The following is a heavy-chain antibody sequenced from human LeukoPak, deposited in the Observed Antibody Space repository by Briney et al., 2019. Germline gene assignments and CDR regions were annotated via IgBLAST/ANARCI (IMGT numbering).Heavy chain of an antibody. V-gene: IGHV3-43*02. Sequence: GGSLRLSCAASGFTFDDYAMHWVRQAPGKGLEWVSLISGDGGSTYYADSVKGRFTIFRDNSKNSLYLQMNSLRTEDTALYYCAKDTRIAAAGNYYGMDVWGQGTTVTVSS. CDR1: GFTFDDYA. CDR2: ISGDGGST. D-gene: IGHD6-13*01. J-gene: IGHJ6*02. CDR3: AKDTRIAAAGNYYGMDV.